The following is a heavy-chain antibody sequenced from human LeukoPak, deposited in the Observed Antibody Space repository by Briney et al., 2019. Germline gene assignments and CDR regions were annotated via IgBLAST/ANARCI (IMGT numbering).Heavy chain of an antibody. CDR3: AKGLSSGWLDWFDP. Sequence: GRSLRLSCAASGFTFDDYAMHWVRQAPGKGLEWVSGISWNSGSIGYADSVKGRFTISRDNAKNSLYLQMNSLRAEDMALYHCAKGLSSGWLDWFDPWGQGTLVTVSS. CDR1: GFTFDDYA. V-gene: IGHV3-9*03. CDR2: ISWNSGSI. D-gene: IGHD6-19*01. J-gene: IGHJ5*02.